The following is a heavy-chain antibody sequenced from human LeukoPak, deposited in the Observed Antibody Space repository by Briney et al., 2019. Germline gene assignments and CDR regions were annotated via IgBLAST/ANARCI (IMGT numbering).Heavy chain of an antibody. J-gene: IGHJ5*02. CDR2: INHSGST. CDR3: ARGATSTNWFDP. Sequence: SETLSLTCAVYGGSFSGYYWSWIRQPPGKGRDGIGEINHSGSTNYNPSLKSRVTISVDTSKNQFSLKLNSMTAADTAVYYCARGATSTNWFDPWGQGALVTVSS. CDR1: GGSFSGYY. V-gene: IGHV4-34*01.